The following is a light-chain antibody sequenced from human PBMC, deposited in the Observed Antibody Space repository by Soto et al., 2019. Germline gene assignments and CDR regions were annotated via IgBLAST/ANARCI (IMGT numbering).Light chain of an antibody. V-gene: IGKV3-20*01. J-gene: IGKJ4*01. CDR3: QQYGSSPLT. CDR1: QSVLTNY. CDR2: GAS. Sequence: EIVLTQSPGTLSLSPGERATLSCRASQSVLTNYLAWYQQKPGQAPRLLIYGASSRATGIPDRFSGSGSGTDFTVTISRLEPEDFAVYYCQQYGSSPLTFGGGTKVEIK.